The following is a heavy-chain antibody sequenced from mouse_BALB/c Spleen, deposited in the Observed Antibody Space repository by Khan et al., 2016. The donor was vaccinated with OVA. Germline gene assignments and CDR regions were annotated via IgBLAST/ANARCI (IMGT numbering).Heavy chain of an antibody. J-gene: IGHJ2*01. Sequence: EVELVESGPELVKPGASVKVSCKASGYSFTDYNIFWVKQSHGKSLEWIGYIDPYNGGTSYNQKFEGKATLTVDKSSSTAFMLLSSLTSEDSAVFYCARTDYYGSSYYFDYWGQGTTLTVSS. CDR2: IDPYNGGT. V-gene: IGHV1S135*01. D-gene: IGHD1-1*01. CDR1: GYSFTDYN. CDR3: ARTDYYGSSYYFDY.